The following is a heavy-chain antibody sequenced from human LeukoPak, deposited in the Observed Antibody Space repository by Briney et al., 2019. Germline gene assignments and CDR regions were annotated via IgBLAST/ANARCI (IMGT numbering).Heavy chain of an antibody. CDR1: GYTFTSYA. V-gene: IGHV1-3*01. Sequence: ASVKVSCKASGYTFTSYAMHWVRQAPGQRLEWMGWINAGNGNTKYSQKFQGRVTITRDTSASTAYMELSSLRSEDTAVYYCARDGPGLRYFDWLSYFDYWGQGTLVTVSS. CDR2: INAGNGNT. D-gene: IGHD3-9*01. J-gene: IGHJ4*02. CDR3: ARDGPGLRYFDWLSYFDY.